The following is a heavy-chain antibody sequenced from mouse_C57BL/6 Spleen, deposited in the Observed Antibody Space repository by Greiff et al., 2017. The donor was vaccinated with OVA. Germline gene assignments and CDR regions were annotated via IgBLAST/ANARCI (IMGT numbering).Heavy chain of an antibody. CDR2: IDPNSGGT. CDR1: GYTFTSYW. D-gene: IGHD1-1*01. Sequence: VQLQQPGAELVKPGASVKLSCKASGYTFTSYWMHWVKQRPGRGLEWIGRIDPNSGGTKYNEKFKSKATLTVDKPSSTAYMQLSSLTSEDSAVYYCARERITTVVGDYYAMDYWGQGTSVTVSS. J-gene: IGHJ4*01. CDR3: ARERITTVVGDYYAMDY. V-gene: IGHV1-72*01.